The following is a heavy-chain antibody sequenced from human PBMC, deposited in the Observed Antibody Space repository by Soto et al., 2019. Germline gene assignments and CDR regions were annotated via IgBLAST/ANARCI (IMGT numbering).Heavy chain of an antibody. CDR1: GFIFSNFA. CDR2: LTGGGTGT. D-gene: IGHD2-2*01. CDR3: ARGFCSTNSCSRGYFDY. V-gene: IGHV3-23*01. Sequence: GGSLRLSCAASGFIFSNFAMSWVRQAPGKGLEWVSGLTGGGTGTFYADSVKGRFTISRDNSKNTLYLQLNSLRDEDTALYYCARGFCSTNSCSRGYFDYWGQGTLVTVSS. J-gene: IGHJ4*02.